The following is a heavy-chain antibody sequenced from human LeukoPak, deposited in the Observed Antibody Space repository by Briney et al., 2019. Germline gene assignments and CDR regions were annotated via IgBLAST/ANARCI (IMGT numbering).Heavy chain of an antibody. V-gene: IGHV4-39*07. D-gene: IGHD3-16*02. CDR2: IYYSGSN. Sequence: SETLSLTCTVSGGSISSSSYYWAWIRQPPGKGLVWIGSIYYSGSNYYNSSLKSRVTISVDKSKNQFSLKLSSVTGEDTAVYYCARGWNRYSKRFDYWGQGTLVTVSS. CDR1: GGSISSSSYY. CDR3: ARGWNRYSKRFDY. J-gene: IGHJ4*02.